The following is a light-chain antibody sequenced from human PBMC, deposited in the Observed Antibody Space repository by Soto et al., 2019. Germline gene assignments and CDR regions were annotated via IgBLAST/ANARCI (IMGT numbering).Light chain of an antibody. CDR3: CSYAGSYTFYV. V-gene: IGLV2-11*01. Sequence: HSLLTQPASVSGSPCKSLTISCTGTSSDVESYNLVSWYQQHPGKAPKVMIYDVSKRPSGVPDRFSGSKSGNTASLTLSGLQAEDEADYYCCSYAGSYTFYVFGTGTKVTVL. J-gene: IGLJ1*01. CDR1: SSDVESYNL. CDR2: DVS.